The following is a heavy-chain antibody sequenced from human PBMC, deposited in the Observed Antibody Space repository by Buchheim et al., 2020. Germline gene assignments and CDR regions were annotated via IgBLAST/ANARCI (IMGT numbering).Heavy chain of an antibody. J-gene: IGHJ5*02. CDR2: INEDGTEK. V-gene: IGHV3-7*03. CDR1: GFTFRNYW. CDR3: AKHSIP. D-gene: IGHD2/OR15-2a*01. Sequence: EVYLVESGGGLVQPGGSLRLSCAASGFTFRNYWMNWVRQATGKGLEWVANINEDGTEKFYVDSVKGRFTISRDIAMSSVVMQMSSLRVEDTAVYYCAKHSIPWGQGT.